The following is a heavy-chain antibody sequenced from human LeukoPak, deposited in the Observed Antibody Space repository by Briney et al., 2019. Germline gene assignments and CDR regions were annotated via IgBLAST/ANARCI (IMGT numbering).Heavy chain of an antibody. J-gene: IGHJ2*01. V-gene: IGHV4-59*10. D-gene: IGHD2-2*01. CDR1: GGSFSGYY. Sequence: ETLSLTCAVYGGSFSGYYWSWIRQPPGKGLEWIGRIYSSGSTNYNPSLKSRVTMSVDTSKNQFSLKLSSVTAADTAVYYCARGQYHLLYWYFDLWGRGTLVTVSS. CDR3: ARGQYHLLYWYFDL. CDR2: IYSSGST.